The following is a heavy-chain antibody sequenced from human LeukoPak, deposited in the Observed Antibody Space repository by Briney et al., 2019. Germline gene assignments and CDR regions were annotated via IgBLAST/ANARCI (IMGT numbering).Heavy chain of an antibody. CDR2: INPNSGGT. V-gene: IGHV1-2*02. J-gene: IGHJ3*02. Sequence: ASVKVSCKASGYTFTGYYMHWVRQAPGQGLEWMGWINPNSGGTNYAQKFQGRVTMTRDTSISTAYMELIRLRSDDTAVYYCARVPVYYDFWSGYSREGAFDIWGQGTMVTVSS. CDR1: GYTFTGYY. CDR3: ARVPVYYDFWSGYSREGAFDI. D-gene: IGHD3-3*01.